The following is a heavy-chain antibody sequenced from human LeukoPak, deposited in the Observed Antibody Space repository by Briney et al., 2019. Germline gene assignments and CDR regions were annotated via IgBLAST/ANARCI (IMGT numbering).Heavy chain of an antibody. V-gene: IGHV4-61*02. J-gene: IGHJ4*02. CDR3: ARERVVVAMAYYFDY. D-gene: IGHD2-21*01. CDR1: GGSISSGSYY. CDR2: IYTSGST. Sequence: SQTLSLTCTVSGGSISSGSYYWSWIRQPAGKGLEWIGRIYTSGSTNYNPSLKSRVTISVDTSKNQFSLKLSSVTAADTAVYYCARERVVVAMAYYFDYWGQGTLVTVSS.